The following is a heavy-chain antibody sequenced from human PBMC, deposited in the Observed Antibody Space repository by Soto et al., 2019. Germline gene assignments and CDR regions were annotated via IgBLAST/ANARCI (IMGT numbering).Heavy chain of an antibody. J-gene: IGHJ4*02. CDR3: LTAPVVWTY. Sequence: GSLRLSCAASGFTFSSYGMHWVRQAPGKGLEWVSIIYSGGTTYYADSVKGRFTISRDNSKNTLYLQMNSLRVEDTAVYYCLTAPVVWTYWGQGTLVTVSS. D-gene: IGHD1-1*01. V-gene: IGHV3-NL1*01. CDR2: IYSGGTT. CDR1: GFTFSSYG.